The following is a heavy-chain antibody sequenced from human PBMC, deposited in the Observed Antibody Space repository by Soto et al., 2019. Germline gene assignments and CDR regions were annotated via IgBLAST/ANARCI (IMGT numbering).Heavy chain of an antibody. CDR3: ASGESRYCSSTSCYSFDS. V-gene: IGHV4-59*11. J-gene: IGHJ4*02. D-gene: IGHD2-2*01. CDR2: IYYSGST. Sequence: TETLSLTCTVSGGSITNQYWSWIRQPPGKGLEWIGYIYYSGSTNYNPSLKSRVTISVDTSKNQFSLKLSSVTAADTAVYYCASGESRYCSSTSCYSFDSWGQGTLVTVSS. CDR1: GGSITNQY.